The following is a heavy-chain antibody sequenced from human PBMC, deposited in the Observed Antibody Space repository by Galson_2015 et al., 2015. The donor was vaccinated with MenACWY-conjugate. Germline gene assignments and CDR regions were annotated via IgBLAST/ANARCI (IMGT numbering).Heavy chain of an antibody. D-gene: IGHD5-18*01. Sequence: SLRLSCAASGFTFSTYVVSWVRQAPGKGLEWVSSISGSAATTYYADSVKGRLTISRDNFKNTLYLQINSLRAEDTAIYYCAKGGDSGYSDVYNYWGQGTLVGVSS. CDR2: ISGSAATT. CDR3: AKGGDSGYSDVYNY. V-gene: IGHV3-23*01. J-gene: IGHJ4*02. CDR1: GFTFSTYV.